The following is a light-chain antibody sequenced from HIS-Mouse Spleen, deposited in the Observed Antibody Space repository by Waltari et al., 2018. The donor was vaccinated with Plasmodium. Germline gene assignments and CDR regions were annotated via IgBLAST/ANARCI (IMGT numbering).Light chain of an antibody. CDR2: RNN. J-gene: IGLJ3*02. CDR3: AAWDDSLSGRV. Sequence: QSVLTQPPSASGTPGQRVTISCSGSSSNIGSNYVYWYQQLPGTAPKLLIYRNNQRPSGVPDRFFVSKAGTSASLAISGLRSEDEADYYCAAWDDSLSGRVFGGGTKLTVL. CDR1: SSNIGSNY. V-gene: IGLV1-47*01.